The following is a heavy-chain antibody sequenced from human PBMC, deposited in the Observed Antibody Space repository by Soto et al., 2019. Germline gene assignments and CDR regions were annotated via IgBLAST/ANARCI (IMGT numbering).Heavy chain of an antibody. CDR1: GYTFTRYE. V-gene: IGHV1-8*01. CDR2: MNPNRGNT. J-gene: IGHJ4*02. CDR3: ARERAVAGFDY. D-gene: IGHD6-13*01. Sequence: QVQLVQSGAEVKKPGASVKVSCKASGYTFTRYEINWVRQATGQGLEWMGWMNPNRGNTGYAQKFQGRVTMTRNTSISTAYMALSSLSSEDTAVYYCARERAVAGFDYWGQGTLVTVSS.